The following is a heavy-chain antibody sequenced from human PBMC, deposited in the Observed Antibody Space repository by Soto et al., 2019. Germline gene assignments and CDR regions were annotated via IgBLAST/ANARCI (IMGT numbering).Heavy chain of an antibody. Sequence: GGSLRLSCAASGFTFSSYSMNWVRQAPGKGLEWVSSISSSSSYIYYADSVKGRFTISRDNAKNSLYLQMNSLRAEDTAVYYCARVGGGHVTPGRRSQSYYMDVWGKGTTVTVSS. CDR3: ARVGGGHVTPGRRSQSYYMDV. D-gene: IGHD3-10*01. J-gene: IGHJ6*03. V-gene: IGHV3-21*01. CDR1: GFTFSSYS. CDR2: ISSSSSYI.